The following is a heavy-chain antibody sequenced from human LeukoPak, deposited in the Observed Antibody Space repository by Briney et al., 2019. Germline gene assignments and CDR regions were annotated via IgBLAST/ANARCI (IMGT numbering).Heavy chain of an antibody. J-gene: IGHJ4*02. CDR3: ARHRVCSGGCCPYYFDY. CDR1: GGSFSGYY. D-gene: IGHD2-15*01. CDR2: INHSGST. V-gene: IGHV4-34*01. Sequence: SETLSLTCAVYGGSFSGYYWSWIRQPPGKGLEWIGEINHSGSTNYNPSLKSRVTISVDTSKNQFSLKLPSVTAADTAIYYCARHRVCSGGCCPYYFDYWGQGTLVTVSS.